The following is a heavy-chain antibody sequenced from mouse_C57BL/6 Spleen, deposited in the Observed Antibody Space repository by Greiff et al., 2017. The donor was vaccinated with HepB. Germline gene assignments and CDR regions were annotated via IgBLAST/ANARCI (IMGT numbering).Heavy chain of an antibody. J-gene: IGHJ4*01. V-gene: IGHV1-55*01. CDR1: GYTFTSYW. CDR2: IYPGSGST. D-gene: IGHD3-2*02. Sequence: QVQLKQPGAELVKPGASVKMSCKASGYTFTSYWITWVKQRPGQGLEWIGDIYPGSGSTNYNEKFKSKATLTVDTSSSTAYMQLSSLTSEDSAVYYCARGGQLRLPYAMDYWGQGTSVTVSS. CDR3: ARGGQLRLPYAMDY.